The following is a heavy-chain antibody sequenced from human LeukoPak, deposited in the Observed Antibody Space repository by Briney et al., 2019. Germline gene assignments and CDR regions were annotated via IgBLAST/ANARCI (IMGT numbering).Heavy chain of an antibody. CDR1: GYSITSGYY. D-gene: IGHD1-1*01. V-gene: IGHV4-38-2*01. J-gene: IGHJ4*02. Sequence: SETLSLTCAVSGYSITSGYYWGWIRQPPGKGLEWLGNIFHSGKTYHNPSLKSRVTMSVDTSKNQFSLRLSSVTAADTAVYYCGRNEGFFDSWGQGTPVTVSS. CDR3: GRNEGFFDS. CDR2: IFHSGKT.